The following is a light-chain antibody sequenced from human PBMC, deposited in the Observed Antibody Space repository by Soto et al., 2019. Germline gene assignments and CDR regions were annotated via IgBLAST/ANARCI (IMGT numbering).Light chain of an antibody. CDR3: QQYNNWPPIT. V-gene: IGKV3D-15*01. J-gene: IGKJ5*01. CDR2: GAS. Sequence: EIVLTQSAATLSLSPGERATLSCRASQSVSSYLAWYQQKPGQAPRLLIYGASNRATGIPDRFSGSGSGTEFTLTISSLQSEDFAVYYCQQYNNWPPITCGQGTRREIK. CDR1: QSVSSY.